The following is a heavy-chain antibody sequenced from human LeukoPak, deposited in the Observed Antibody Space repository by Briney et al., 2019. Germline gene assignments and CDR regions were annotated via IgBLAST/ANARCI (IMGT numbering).Heavy chain of an antibody. J-gene: IGHJ6*03. V-gene: IGHV4-39*07. CDR2: IYYSGST. Sequence: SETLSLTCTVSGGSISSSSYYWGWIRQPPGKGLEWIGSIYYSGSTYYNPSLKSRVTISVDTSKNQFSLKLSSVTAADTAVYYCARTDYYYYYMDVWGKGTTVTVSS. CDR3: ARTDYYYYYMDV. CDR1: GGSISSSSYY.